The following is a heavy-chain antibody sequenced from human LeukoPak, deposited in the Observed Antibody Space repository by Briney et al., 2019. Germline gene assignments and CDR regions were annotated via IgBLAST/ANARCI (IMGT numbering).Heavy chain of an antibody. Sequence: GASVKVSCTASGGTFSSYAISWVRQAPGQGLEWMGGIIPIFGTANYAQKFQGRVTITADESTSTAYMELSSLRSEDTAVYYCARDPYYYDSSGYYYVFDYWGQGTLVTVSS. CDR2: IIPIFGTA. CDR3: ARDPYYYDSSGYYYVFDY. J-gene: IGHJ4*02. CDR1: GGTFSSYA. V-gene: IGHV1-69*13. D-gene: IGHD3-22*01.